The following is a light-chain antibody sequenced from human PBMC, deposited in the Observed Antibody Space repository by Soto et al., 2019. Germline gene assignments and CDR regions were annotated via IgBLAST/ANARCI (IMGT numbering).Light chain of an antibody. CDR3: SSYTSSSHVV. Sequence: QSALTQPVSVSGSPGQSITISCTGTSSDVGGYNYVSWYQQHPGKAPKLMIYDVSNRPSGVSNRFSGSKSGNTASLTISGLQAEDEADYYCSSYTSSSHVVFGGGTKVTVL. V-gene: IGLV2-14*01. J-gene: IGLJ2*01. CDR1: SSDVGGYNY. CDR2: DVS.